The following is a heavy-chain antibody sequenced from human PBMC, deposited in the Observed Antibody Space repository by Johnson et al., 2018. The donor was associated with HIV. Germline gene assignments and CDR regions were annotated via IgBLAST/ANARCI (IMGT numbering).Heavy chain of an antibody. J-gene: IGHJ3*01. V-gene: IGHV3-30*02. CDR2: IRYDGDIT. CDR1: GFTFSSYG. Sequence: QVQLVESGGGVVQPGGSLRLSCAASGFTFSSYGMHWVRQAPGKGLEWVAFIRYDGDITYYVDSVKGRFTISRDNSKNTLYLQMASLRAEDMAVYYCARESLLPAMTAFDFWGQGTMVTVSS. D-gene: IGHD2-2*01. CDR3: ARESLLPAMTAFDF.